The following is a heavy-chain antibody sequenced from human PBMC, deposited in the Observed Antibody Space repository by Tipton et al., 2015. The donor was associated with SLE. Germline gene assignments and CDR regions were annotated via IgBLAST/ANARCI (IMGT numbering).Heavy chain of an antibody. CDR3: ARVKSSLGWFDP. Sequence: TLSLTCTVSGGSISSGGYYWSWIRQHPGKGLEWIGYIYYSGSTYYNPSLKSRVTISVDTSKNQFSLKLSSVTATDTAVYYCARVKSSLGWFDPWGQGTLVTVSS. D-gene: IGHD3-16*02. CDR1: GGSISSGGYY. J-gene: IGHJ5*02. V-gene: IGHV4-31*03. CDR2: IYYSGST.